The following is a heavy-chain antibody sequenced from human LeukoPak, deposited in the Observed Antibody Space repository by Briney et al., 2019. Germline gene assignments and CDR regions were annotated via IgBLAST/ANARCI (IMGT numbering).Heavy chain of an antibody. CDR2: ISYDGSNK. CDR3: ANLDYYDSSGYYLDY. D-gene: IGHD3-22*01. V-gene: IGHV3-30*18. CDR1: GFNFSSYG. Sequence: GGSLRLSCAASGFNFSSYGMHWVRQAPGKGLEWVAVISYDGSNKYYADSVKGRFTISRDNSKNTLYPQMNSLRAEDTAVYYCANLDYYDSSGYYLDYWGQGTLVTVSS. J-gene: IGHJ4*02.